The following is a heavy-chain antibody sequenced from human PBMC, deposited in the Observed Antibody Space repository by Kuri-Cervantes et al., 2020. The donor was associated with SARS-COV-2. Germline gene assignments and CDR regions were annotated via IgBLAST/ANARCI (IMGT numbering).Heavy chain of an antibody. CDR2: IYYSGGT. CDR3: ARGYYDTLTASHWYFDL. CDR1: GGSISRGGYY. V-gene: IGHV4-31*03. J-gene: IGHJ2*01. Sequence: LRLSCTVSGGSISRGGYYWSWIRQHPEKGLEWIGYIYYSGGTYYNPSLKSRVTMSVDTSKNQFSLRLKSVTAADTAVYYCARGYYDTLTASHWYFDLWGRGTLVTVSS. D-gene: IGHD3-9*01.